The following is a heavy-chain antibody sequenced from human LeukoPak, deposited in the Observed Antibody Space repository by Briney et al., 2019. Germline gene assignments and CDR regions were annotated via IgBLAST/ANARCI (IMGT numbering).Heavy chain of an antibody. CDR1: GGSVSDYY. D-gene: IGHD2-2*01. Sequence: SETLSLTCTISGGSVSDYYWSWIRQSPGKGLEWIGYIYYTGSTTYNPSLKSRVTISVDTSKNQFSLKLSSVTAADTAEYYCARLTCSSTSCYGDYWGQGTLVTVSS. CDR3: ARLTCSSTSCYGDY. CDR2: IYYTGST. J-gene: IGHJ4*02. V-gene: IGHV4-59*02.